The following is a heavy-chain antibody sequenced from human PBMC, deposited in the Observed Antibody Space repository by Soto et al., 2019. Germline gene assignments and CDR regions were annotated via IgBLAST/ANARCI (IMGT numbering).Heavy chain of an antibody. CDR1: GFTFSGYA. J-gene: IGHJ6*02. V-gene: IGHV3-23*01. CDR3: ARDPPATRHGMDV. Sequence: GGSLRLSCAASGFTFSGYAMSWVRQAPGKGLEWVSAISGSGGSTYYADSVKGRFTISRDNSKNTLYLQMNSLRAEDTAVYYCARDPPATRHGMDVWGQGTTVTVSS. CDR2: ISGSGGST.